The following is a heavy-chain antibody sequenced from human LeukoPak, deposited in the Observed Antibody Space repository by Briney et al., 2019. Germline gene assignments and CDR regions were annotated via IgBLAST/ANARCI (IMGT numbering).Heavy chain of an antibody. J-gene: IGHJ4*02. CDR3: ARETWSGSYFGY. Sequence: GGPLRLSCSASGFTFSSHWMTWVRQAPGKGLEWVANIKEDGSEKYYVDSVRGRFTISRDNAKNSLYLQMNSLGAADTAVYYCARETWSGSYFGYWGQGTLVTVSS. D-gene: IGHD1-26*01. V-gene: IGHV3-7*01. CDR2: IKEDGSEK. CDR1: GFTFSSHW.